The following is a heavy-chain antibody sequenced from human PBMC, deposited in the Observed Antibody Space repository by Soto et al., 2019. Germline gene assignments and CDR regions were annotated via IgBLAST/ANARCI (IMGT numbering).Heavy chain of an antibody. Sequence: SETLSLTCSVSGGSISTVGHYWTWIRQPPGKGLEWIGSIYHTGSTYYSKSLRSRLTMSVDTSKSQFSLRLSSVTAADTAVYYCARATGTLRSKNCDYWGQGSLVTVSS. V-gene: IGHV4-31*03. D-gene: IGHD1-1*01. CDR1: GGSISTVGHY. CDR2: IYHTGST. CDR3: ARATGTLRSKNCDY. J-gene: IGHJ4*02.